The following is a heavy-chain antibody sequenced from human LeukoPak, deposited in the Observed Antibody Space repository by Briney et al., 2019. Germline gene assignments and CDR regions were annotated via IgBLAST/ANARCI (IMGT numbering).Heavy chain of an antibody. Sequence: GSLRLSCAASGFTFSSYAMHWVRQAPGKGLEWVAVISYDGSNKYYADSVKGRFTISRDNAKNSLYLQMNSLRAEDTAVYYCALAVAGKKVLDYWGQGTLVTVSS. D-gene: IGHD6-19*01. V-gene: IGHV3-30*04. CDR1: GFTFSSYA. CDR3: ALAVAGKKVLDY. CDR2: ISYDGSNK. J-gene: IGHJ4*02.